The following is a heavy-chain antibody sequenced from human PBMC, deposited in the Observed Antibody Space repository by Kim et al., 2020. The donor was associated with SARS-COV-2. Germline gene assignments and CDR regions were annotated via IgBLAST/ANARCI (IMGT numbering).Heavy chain of an antibody. CDR2: ISSSSSYI. Sequence: GGSLRLSCAASGFTFSSYSMNWVRQAPGKGLEWVSSISSSSSYIYYADSVKGRFTISRDNAKNSLYLQMNSLRAEDTAVYYCARDSGNFRFGELFNNWFDPWGQGTLVTVSS. D-gene: IGHD3-10*01. J-gene: IGHJ5*02. CDR1: GFTFSSYS. V-gene: IGHV3-21*01. CDR3: ARDSGNFRFGELFNNWFDP.